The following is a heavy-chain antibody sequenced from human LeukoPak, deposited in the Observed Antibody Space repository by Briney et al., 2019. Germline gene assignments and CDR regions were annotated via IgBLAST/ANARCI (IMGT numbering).Heavy chain of an antibody. D-gene: IGHD5-24*01. CDR1: GDSMSYYY. Sequence: SETLSLTCTVSGDSMSYYYWSWIRQTPGKGLEWLGYMYYTGRTKYNPSLKSRVTFSLDMSKNQFSLKLDSVTAADTAMYYCTRITIHGNSDYWGQGALVTVSS. V-gene: IGHV4-59*01. J-gene: IGHJ4*02. CDR2: MYYTGRT. CDR3: TRITIHGNSDY.